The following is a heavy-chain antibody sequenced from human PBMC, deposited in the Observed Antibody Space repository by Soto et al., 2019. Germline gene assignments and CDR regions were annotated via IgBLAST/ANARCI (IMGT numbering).Heavy chain of an antibody. CDR3: ARDKDWAFDY. J-gene: IGHJ4*02. CDR2: ISYSGGNT. V-gene: IGHV3-23*01. CDR1: GFTFATYA. D-gene: IGHD3-9*01. Sequence: GGSLRLSCAASGFTFATYAMAWVRQAPGKGLEWVAGISYSGGNTYYADSVKGRFTVSRDNTQNSLFLLMNSLRAEDTAVYYCARDKDWAFDYWGQGTLVTVSS.